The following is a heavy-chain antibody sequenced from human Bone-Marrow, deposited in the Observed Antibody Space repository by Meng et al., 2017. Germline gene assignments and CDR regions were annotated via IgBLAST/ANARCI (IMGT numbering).Heavy chain of an antibody. D-gene: IGHD2/OR15-2a*01. V-gene: IGHV4-30-2*01. Sequence: QLQLQESGSGLVKPSQTLVLNCAVSGGSISSGGYSWSWIRPPPGQGLEWIGYIYHSGSTHYNPSLKSRVIMSVDTSKNQFSLKLYSVTAADTAVYYCARARTTNQSKYRNAYNWFDPWGQGTLVTVSS. CDR2: IYHSGST. J-gene: IGHJ5*02. CDR3: ARARTTNQSKYRNAYNWFDP. CDR1: GGSISSGGYS.